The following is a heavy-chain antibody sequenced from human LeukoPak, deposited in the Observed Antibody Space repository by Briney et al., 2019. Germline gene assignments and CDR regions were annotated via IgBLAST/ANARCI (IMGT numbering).Heavy chain of an antibody. J-gene: IGHJ4*02. Sequence: SETLSLTCTVSGGSISSSSYYWGWIRQPPGKGLEWIGSIYYSGSTYYNPSLKSRVIISVDTSKNQFSLKLSSVTAADTAVYYCARLRGYDSYYFDYWGQGTLVTVSS. V-gene: IGHV4-39*01. CDR1: GGSISSSSYY. D-gene: IGHD5-12*01. CDR3: ARLRGYDSYYFDY. CDR2: IYYSGST.